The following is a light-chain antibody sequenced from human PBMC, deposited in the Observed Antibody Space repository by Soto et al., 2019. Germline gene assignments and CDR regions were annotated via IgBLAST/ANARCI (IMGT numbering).Light chain of an antibody. CDR2: AAT. V-gene: IGKV1D-12*01. Sequence: DIQMTQSPSSVSASVGDRVTITCRASQGLSSWLAWYPQRPGKAPKLLIYAATILHTGVPSRFVGSGSATDFTLTITSLQPEDFATYYCQQGYNFPLTFGGGTRVEIK. CDR3: QQGYNFPLT. J-gene: IGKJ4*01. CDR1: QGLSSW.